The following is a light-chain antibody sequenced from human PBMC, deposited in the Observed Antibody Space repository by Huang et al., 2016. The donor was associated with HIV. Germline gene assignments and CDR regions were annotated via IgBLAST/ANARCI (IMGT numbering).Light chain of an antibody. CDR2: GTS. J-gene: IGKJ1*01. V-gene: IGKV1-39*01. Sequence: DIQMTQSPSSLSASVGDRVTITCRASQSISSYLNWYQQKPGKDPKLLIYGTSTLQSGVPPRFSGRGSGTDFTLTISSLQADDFATYYCQQTYNDPPWTFGQGTKVEIK. CDR1: QSISSY. CDR3: QQTYNDPPWT.